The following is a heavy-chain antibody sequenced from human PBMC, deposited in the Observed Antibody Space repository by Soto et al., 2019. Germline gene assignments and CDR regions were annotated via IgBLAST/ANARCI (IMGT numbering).Heavy chain of an antibody. Sequence: GGSLRLSCAASGFTFNIYALHWVRQAPGKGLEWVAVISFDGTKKYYSDSVEGRFTISRDNLKNTLYLQMNNLRVEDAALYFCAREDDYGYRYINYGLDVWDQGTTVTVSS. CDR3: AREDDYGYRYINYGLDV. D-gene: IGHD4-17*01. J-gene: IGHJ6*02. CDR2: ISFDGTKK. V-gene: IGHV3-30-3*01. CDR1: GFTFNIYA.